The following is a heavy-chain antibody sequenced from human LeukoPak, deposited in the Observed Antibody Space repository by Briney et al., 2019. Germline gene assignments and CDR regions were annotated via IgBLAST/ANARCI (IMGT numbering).Heavy chain of an antibody. Sequence: SQTLSLTCAISGDSVSSNSAAWNWIRQSPSRGLEWLGRTYYRSKRYNDYAVSVKSRITINPDTSKNQFSLQLNSVTPEDTAVYYCARSATIFGVVNHDAFDIWGQGTMVTVSS. J-gene: IGHJ3*02. CDR1: GDSVSSNSAA. D-gene: IGHD3-3*01. CDR2: TYYRSKRYN. V-gene: IGHV6-1*01. CDR3: ARSATIFGVVNHDAFDI.